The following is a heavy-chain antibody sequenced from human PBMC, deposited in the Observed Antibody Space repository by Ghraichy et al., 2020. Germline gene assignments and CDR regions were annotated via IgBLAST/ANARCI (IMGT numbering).Heavy chain of an antibody. J-gene: IGHJ2*01. D-gene: IGHD2-8*01. CDR1: GFTFSSYD. V-gene: IGHV3-13*01. CDR2: IGTAGDT. CDR3: ARVARRTKHYWYFDL. Sequence: GSLRLSCAASGFTFSSYDMHWVRQATGKGLEWVSAIGTAGDTFYPGSVKGRFTISRENAKNSLYLQMNSLRAGGTAVYYCARVARRTKHYWYFDLWGRGTLVTVSS.